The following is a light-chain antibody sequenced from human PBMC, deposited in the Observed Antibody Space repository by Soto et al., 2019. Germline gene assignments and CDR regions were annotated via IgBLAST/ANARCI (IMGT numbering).Light chain of an antibody. V-gene: IGKV3-11*01. CDR1: QSISDT. CDR2: DSS. CDR3: QQRVNRVT. J-gene: IGKJ4*01. Sequence: EIVMTQSPATLSLSPGGRATLSCRASQSISDTLAWYQQKPGQAPRLLIYDSSNRATGIPARFSGSGSGTDFTLTISSLESEDFAVYYCQQRVNRVTFGGGTKVDIK.